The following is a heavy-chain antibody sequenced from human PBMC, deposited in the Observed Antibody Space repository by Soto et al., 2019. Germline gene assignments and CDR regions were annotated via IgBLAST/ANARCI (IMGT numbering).Heavy chain of an antibody. CDR3: ARDLRYYGMDV. V-gene: IGHV4-31*03. Sequence: QVQLQESGPGLVKPSQTLSLTCTVSGGSISSGGYYWSWIRQHPGKGLEWIGYIYYSGSTYYNPSLQSXXTXAXXTSKNQFSLKLSSVTAADTAVYYCARDLRYYGMDVWGQGTTVTVSS. CDR1: GGSISSGGYY. J-gene: IGHJ6*02. CDR2: IYYSGST.